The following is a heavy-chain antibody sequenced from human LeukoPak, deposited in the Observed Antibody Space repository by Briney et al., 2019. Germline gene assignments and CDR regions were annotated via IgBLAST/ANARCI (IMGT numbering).Heavy chain of an antibody. J-gene: IGHJ4*02. Sequence: GGSLRLSCAASGFTFSSYAMHWVRQAPGKGLEWVAVISYDGSNKYYADSVKGRFTISRDNSKNTLYLQMNSLRAEDTAVYYCARTYFDYWGQGTLVTVSS. V-gene: IGHV3-30*04. CDR1: GFTFSSYA. CDR3: ARTYFDY. CDR2: ISYDGSNK.